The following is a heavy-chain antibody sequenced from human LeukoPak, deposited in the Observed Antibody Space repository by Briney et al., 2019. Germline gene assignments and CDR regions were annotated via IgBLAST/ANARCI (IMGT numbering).Heavy chain of an antibody. CDR2: IYHSGST. CDR1: GGSISSSNW. Sequence: PSETLSLTCAVSGGSISSSNWWSWVRQPPGKGLEWIGEIYHSGSTNYNPSLKSRVTISVDKSKNQFSLKLSSVTAADTAVYYCARDSARTAAAWGRFYAFDIWGQGTMVTVSS. D-gene: IGHD6-13*01. J-gene: IGHJ3*02. V-gene: IGHV4-4*02. CDR3: ARDSARTAAAWGRFYAFDI.